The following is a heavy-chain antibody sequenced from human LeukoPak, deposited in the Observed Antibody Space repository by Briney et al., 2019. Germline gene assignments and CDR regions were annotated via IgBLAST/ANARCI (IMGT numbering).Heavy chain of an antibody. Sequence: GGSLRLSCAASGFTVSSDYMTWVRQAPGKGLEWVSAIYSGGSTYYADSVKGRFTISRDNSKNTVYLQLNNLRVEDTAVYYCARYHTALNYWGQGTLVTASS. V-gene: IGHV3-53*01. CDR3: ARYHTALNY. CDR1: GFTVSSDY. D-gene: IGHD5-18*01. J-gene: IGHJ4*02. CDR2: IYSGGST.